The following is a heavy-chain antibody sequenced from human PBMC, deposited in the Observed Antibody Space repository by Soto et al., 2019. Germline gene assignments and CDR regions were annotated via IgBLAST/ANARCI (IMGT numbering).Heavy chain of an antibody. J-gene: IGHJ6*02. CDR1: GGCCIGYY. Sequence: PSSTXSLTCAFYGGCCIGYYFILIRHPPGKGLEWIGEINHSGSTNYNPSLKSRVNISVDTSKNQFSLKLSYVTAADTAVYYCARGRTATTQGYGMEVWGQGTKVNVSS. CDR3: ARGRTATTQGYGMEV. D-gene: IGHD1-7*01. CDR2: INHSGST. V-gene: IGHV4-34*01.